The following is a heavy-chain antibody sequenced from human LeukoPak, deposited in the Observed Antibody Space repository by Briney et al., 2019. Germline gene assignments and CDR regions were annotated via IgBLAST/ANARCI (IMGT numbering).Heavy chain of an antibody. V-gene: IGHV3-74*01. CDR3: TRDLKA. CDR2: INPDGSTT. CDR1: GFTFSSNW. J-gene: IGHJ5*02. Sequence: GGSLRLSCAASGFTFSSNWMHWVRQAPGKGLVWVSRINPDGSTTNYADSVKGRFAISRDNAKNTVYLQMNSLRVEDTAVYYCTRDLKAWGQGTLVTVSP.